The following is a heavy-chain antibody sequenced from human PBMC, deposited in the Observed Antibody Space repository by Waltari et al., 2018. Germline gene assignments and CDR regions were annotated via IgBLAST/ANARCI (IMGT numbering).Heavy chain of an antibody. CDR1: GYTFTGHY. CDR3: ARSIAAAAPPTLFDY. J-gene: IGHJ4*02. Sequence: QVQLVQSGAEVKKPGASVKVSCKAAGYTFTGHYMQWVRQAPGQGLEWMGRINPNSGGTNYAQKFQGRVTMTRDTSISTAYMELSRLRSDDTTVYYCARSIAAAAPPTLFDYWGQGTLVTVSS. CDR2: INPNSGGT. D-gene: IGHD6-13*01. V-gene: IGHV1-2*06.